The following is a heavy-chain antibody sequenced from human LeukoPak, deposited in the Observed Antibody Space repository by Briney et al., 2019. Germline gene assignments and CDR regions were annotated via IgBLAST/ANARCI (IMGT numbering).Heavy chain of an antibody. CDR1: DASFSSHY. D-gene: IGHD4-17*01. CDR2: ISYTGST. CDR3: ARDPTTVTKGFDI. J-gene: IGHJ3*02. Sequence: SETLSLTCIVSDASFSSHYWTWIRQPPGKGLEWIGYISYTGSTNYNPSLKSRVTISVDTSKNQFSLKLSSVTAADTAVYHCARDPTTVTKGFDIWGQGTMVTVSS. V-gene: IGHV4-59*11.